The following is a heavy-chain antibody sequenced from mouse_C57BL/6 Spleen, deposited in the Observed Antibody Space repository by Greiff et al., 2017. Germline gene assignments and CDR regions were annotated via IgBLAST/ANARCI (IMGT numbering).Heavy chain of an antibody. CDR3: ARPTIVTGSAMDY. CDR2: IYPGSGSP. V-gene: IGHV1-55*01. D-gene: IGHD2-5*01. J-gene: IGHJ4*01. CDR1: GYTFTSYW. Sequence: QVQLKQPGAELVKPGASVKMSCKASGYTFTSYWITWVKQRPGQGLEWIGDIYPGSGSPNYNEKFKSKATLTVDTSSSTAYMQLSSLTSEDSAVYYCARPTIVTGSAMDYWGQGTSVTVSS.